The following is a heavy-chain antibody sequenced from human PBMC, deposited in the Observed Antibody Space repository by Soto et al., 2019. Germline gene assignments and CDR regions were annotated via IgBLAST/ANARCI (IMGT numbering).Heavy chain of an antibody. D-gene: IGHD2-15*01. V-gene: IGHV3-74*01. CDR3: ARDQGYCSGGSCYVAGY. Sequence: EVQLVESGGGLVQPGGSLRLSCAASGFTFSSYWMHWVRQAPGKGLVWVSRINSDGSSTTYADSVKGRFTISRDNSKNTLYLQLNSPRAEDTAVYYCARDQGYCSGGSCYVAGYWGQGTLVTVFS. J-gene: IGHJ4*02. CDR1: GFTFSSYW. CDR2: INSDGSST.